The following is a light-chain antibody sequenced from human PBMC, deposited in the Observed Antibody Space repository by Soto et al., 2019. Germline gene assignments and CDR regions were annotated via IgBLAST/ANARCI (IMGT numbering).Light chain of an antibody. V-gene: IGKV1-39*01. CDR3: QQYHSSPTWT. CDR1: QSITNY. J-gene: IGKJ1*01. CDR2: GAS. Sequence: IQLTQSPSSLSASVGDRVTITCRASQSITNYLTWFQQKPGKVPKLLIYGASSLQTGVPSRFSGSGSGTEFIFTISSLQPEDFATYYCQQYHSSPTWTFGQGTKVDI.